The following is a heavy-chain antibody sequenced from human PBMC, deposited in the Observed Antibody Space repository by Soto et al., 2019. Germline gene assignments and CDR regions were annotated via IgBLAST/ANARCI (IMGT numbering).Heavy chain of an antibody. CDR2: ISNGDNHV. CDR3: AQEEGGCGAGSCTRGDFDL. CDR1: GPTFSGYS. D-gene: IGHD2-15*01. Sequence: EEQLVESGGGLVKPGGSTRLSCAASGPTFSGYSFLWVRQAPGRGLEWVSFISNGDNHVFYADSVKGRITISRDNANKFEYLQMTRLRAGDTAVYYGAQEEGGCGAGSCTRGDFDLWGQGTMVTVSS. V-gene: IGHV3-21*01. J-gene: IGHJ3*01.